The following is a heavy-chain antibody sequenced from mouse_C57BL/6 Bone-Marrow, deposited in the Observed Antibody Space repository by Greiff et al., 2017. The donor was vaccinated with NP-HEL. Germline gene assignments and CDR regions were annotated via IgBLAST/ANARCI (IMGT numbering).Heavy chain of an antibody. CDR3: ARSAYGYEDFAY. V-gene: IGHV1-82*01. Sequence: VKLQESGPELVKPGASVKISCKASGYAFSSSWMTWVKQRPGKGLEWIGRIYPGDGDTNYNGKFKGKATLTADKSSSTAYMQLSSLTSEDSAVYFCARSAYGYEDFAYWGQGTLVTVSA. CDR1: GYAFSSSW. CDR2: IYPGDGDT. J-gene: IGHJ3*01. D-gene: IGHD2-2*01.